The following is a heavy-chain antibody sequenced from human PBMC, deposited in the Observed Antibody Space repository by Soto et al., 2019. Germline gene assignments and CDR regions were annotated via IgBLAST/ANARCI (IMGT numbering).Heavy chain of an antibody. V-gene: IGHV3-23*01. CDR2: ISESGGST. J-gene: IGHJ4*02. D-gene: IGHD6-13*01. CDR1: GFSFSDYA. Sequence: GGSLRLSCAASGFSFSDYAMSWVRQAPGKGLEWVSVISESGGSTHYADSVRGRFTVSRDNSKNSLSLRMNSLRDEDTAVYFCAKRSPYSSGWYSPIFDYWGQGALVTVFS. CDR3: AKRSPYSSGWYSPIFDY.